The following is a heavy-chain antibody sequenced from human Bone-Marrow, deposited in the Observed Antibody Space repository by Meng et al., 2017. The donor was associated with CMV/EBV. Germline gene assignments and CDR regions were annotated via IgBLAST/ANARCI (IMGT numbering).Heavy chain of an antibody. J-gene: IGHJ4*02. V-gene: IGHV3-30*03. D-gene: IGHD3-3*01. CDR2: ISYDGSNK. CDR3: ARGEWSHFDY. Sequence: GESLKISCAASGFTFSSYSMNWVRQAPGKGLEWVAVISYDGSNKYYADSVKGRFTISRDNSKNTLYLQMNSLRAEDTAVYYCARGEWSHFDYWGQGTLVTVSS. CDR1: GFTFSSYS.